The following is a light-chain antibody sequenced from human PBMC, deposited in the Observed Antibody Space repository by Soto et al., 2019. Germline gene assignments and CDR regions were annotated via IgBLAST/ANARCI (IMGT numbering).Light chain of an antibody. V-gene: IGLV6-57*02. CDR1: SGSVADNY. CDR2: EDN. J-gene: IGLJ2*01. Sequence: NFMLTQPQSVSESPGKTVTISCTGSSGSVADNYVQWYQQRPGSAPTTVIYEDNRRPSGVPERFSGSVDSSSNSASLTISGLQPEDEADYYCQSYDSDNRGVFGGGTKLTVL. CDR3: QSYDSDNRGV.